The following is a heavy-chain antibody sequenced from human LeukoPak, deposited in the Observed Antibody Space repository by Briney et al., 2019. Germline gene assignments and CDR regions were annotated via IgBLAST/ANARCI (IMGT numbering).Heavy chain of an antibody. CDR3: ASGSYYFDY. CDR1: GDSISSGGYY. V-gene: IGHV4-31*03. CDR2: IYYSGST. Sequence: SEILSLTCTVSGDSISSGGYYWSWIRQHPGKGLEWIGYIYYSGSTCYNPSLNSRVTISVDTSKNQFSLKLSSVTAADTAVYYCASGSYYFDYWGQGTLVTVSS. D-gene: IGHD1-26*01. J-gene: IGHJ4*02.